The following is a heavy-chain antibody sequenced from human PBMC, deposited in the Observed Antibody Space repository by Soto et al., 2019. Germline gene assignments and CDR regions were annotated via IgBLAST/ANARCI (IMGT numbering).Heavy chain of an antibody. J-gene: IGHJ4*01. D-gene: IGHD3-10*01. CDR1: GFTFSNAW. V-gene: IGHV3-15*07. CDR3: TSDCYSIIIIVRFDY. CDR2: IKSKTDGGTS. Sequence: EVQLVESGGGLVKPGGSLRLSCAASGFTFSNAWINWVRQAPGKGLEWVGRIKSKTDGGTSDYAEPAKGRFAISRDDSNNMGYLQMNGLKIEDTAVYYGTSDCYSIIIIVRFDYWGHGTLVTVSS.